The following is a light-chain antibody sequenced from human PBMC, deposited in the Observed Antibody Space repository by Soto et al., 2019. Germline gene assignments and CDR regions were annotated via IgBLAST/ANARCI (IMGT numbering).Light chain of an antibody. J-gene: IGKJ2*01. CDR2: GAS. CDR1: QGISSY. CDR3: QQLNGYPYT. Sequence: DIQLTQSPSFLSASVGDRVTITCWASQGISSYLAWYQQKPGKAPKLLIYGASTLQSGVPSRFSGSGSGTEFTLTINSLQPEDFATYYCQQLNGYPYTFGQGTKLEIK. V-gene: IGKV1-9*01.